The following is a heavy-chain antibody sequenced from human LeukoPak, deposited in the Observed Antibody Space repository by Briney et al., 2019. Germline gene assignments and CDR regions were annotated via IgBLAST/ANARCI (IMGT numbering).Heavy chain of an antibody. CDR1: GFTFSSHG. CDR2: ISSSSSYI. D-gene: IGHD6-19*01. J-gene: IGHJ4*02. CDR3: ARDSVAVAGHDY. Sequence: GGSLRLSCAASGFTFSSHGMNWVRQAPGKGLEWVSSISSSSSYIYYADSVKGRFTISRDNAKNSLYLQMNSLRAEDTAVYYCARDSVAVAGHDYWGQGTLVTVSS. V-gene: IGHV3-21*01.